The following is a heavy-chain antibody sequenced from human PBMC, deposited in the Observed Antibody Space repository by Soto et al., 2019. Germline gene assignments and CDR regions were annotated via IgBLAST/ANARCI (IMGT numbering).Heavy chain of an antibody. CDR1: GGSFSGYY. J-gene: IGHJ5*02. V-gene: IGHV4-34*01. Sequence: QVQLQQWGAGLLKPSETLSLTCAVYGGSFSGYYWSWIRQPPGKGLEWIGEINQSGSTNYHPSLKSRVTISVDTSTNQFYLKLSSVPAADTAAYYCARRSAAGPWGQGTQVTVSS. CDR2: INQSGST. D-gene: IGHD6-25*01. CDR3: ARRSAAGP.